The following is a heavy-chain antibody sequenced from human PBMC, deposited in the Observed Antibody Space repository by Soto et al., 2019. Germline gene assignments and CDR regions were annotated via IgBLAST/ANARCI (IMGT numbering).Heavy chain of an antibody. CDR2: INHSGST. CDR1: GGSFSGYY. Sequence: QVQLQQWGAGLLKPSETLSLTCAVYGGSFSGYYWSWIRQPPGKGLEWIGEINHSGSTNYNPSLKSRVTISVDTSKNQFSLKLSSVTAADTAVYYCARVPGYCSSTRCYTGGYNWFDPWGQGTLVTVSS. V-gene: IGHV4-34*01. J-gene: IGHJ5*02. D-gene: IGHD2-2*02. CDR3: ARVPGYCSSTRCYTGGYNWFDP.